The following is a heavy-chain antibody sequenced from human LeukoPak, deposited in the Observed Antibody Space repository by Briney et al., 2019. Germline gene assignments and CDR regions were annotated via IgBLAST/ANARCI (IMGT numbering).Heavy chain of an antibody. D-gene: IGHD3-10*01. CDR2: IIPMFGNK. CDR3: ARAPYGSGSSVDY. V-gene: IGHV1-8*02. Sequence: ASVKVSCKASGGTFNNFVFNWVRQAPGQGLEWMGGIIPMFGNKIYGPRFQGRVTMTRNTSISTAYMELSSLRSEDTAVYYCARAPYGSGSSVDYWGQGTLVTVSS. CDR1: GGTFNNFV. J-gene: IGHJ4*02.